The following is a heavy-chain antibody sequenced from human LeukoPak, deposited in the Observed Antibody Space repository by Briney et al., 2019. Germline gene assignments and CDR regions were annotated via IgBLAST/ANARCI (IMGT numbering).Heavy chain of an antibody. Sequence: SETLSLTCAVSGYSISSGYFWSWIRQPPGKGLEWIGGIGHSGSTYYNPSLKSRITISTDTSKNRFSLKLSSLTAADTAVYYCARLNTGVLSSRTNNWFDPWGQGTLVTASS. CDR2: IGHSGST. V-gene: IGHV4-38-2*01. D-gene: IGHD6-13*01. J-gene: IGHJ5*02. CDR1: GYSISSGYF. CDR3: ARLNTGVLSSRTNNWFDP.